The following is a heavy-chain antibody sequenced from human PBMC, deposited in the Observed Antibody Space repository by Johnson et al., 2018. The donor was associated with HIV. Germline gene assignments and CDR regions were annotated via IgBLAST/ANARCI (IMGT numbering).Heavy chain of an antibody. D-gene: IGHD3-16*01. CDR1: GFTFSSYA. J-gene: IGHJ3*02. CDR3: ARGNLGAFDI. V-gene: IGHV3-23*04. Sequence: VQLVESGGGLIQPGGSLRLSCAASGFTFSSYAMSWVRQAPGKGLAWVSAISGSGGSTYYADSVKGRFTISRDTSKNTLYLQMNSLRAEDTALYFCARGNLGAFDIWGQGTMVTVSS. CDR2: ISGSGGST.